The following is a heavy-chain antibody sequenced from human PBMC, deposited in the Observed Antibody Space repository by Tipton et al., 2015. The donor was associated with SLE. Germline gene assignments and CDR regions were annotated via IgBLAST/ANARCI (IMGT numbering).Heavy chain of an antibody. CDR3: ARTAVLAAIMMDV. CDR1: GSIDHYY. CDR2: FSTTGST. D-gene: IGHD2-2*01. J-gene: IGHJ6*02. V-gene: IGHV4-4*07. Sequence: TLSLTCSVSGSIDHYYWSWIRQPAGKGLEWIGRFSTTGSTNYNPSLKSRVTVSGDTSKNQLSLKLNSVTAADTAVYYCARTAVLAAIMMDVWGQGTTVTVSS.